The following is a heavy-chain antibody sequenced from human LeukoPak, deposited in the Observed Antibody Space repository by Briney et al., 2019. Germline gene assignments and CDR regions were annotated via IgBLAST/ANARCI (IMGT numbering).Heavy chain of an antibody. Sequence: SETLSLTCTVSGGSISSYYWSWIRQPPGKGLEWIGYIYYSGSTNYNPSPKSRVTISVDTSKNQFSLKLSSVTAADTAVYYCARGGSSWESTYNWFDPWGQGTLVTVSS. CDR2: IYYSGST. CDR1: GGSISSYY. CDR3: ARGGSSWESTYNWFDP. D-gene: IGHD6-13*01. J-gene: IGHJ5*02. V-gene: IGHV4-59*01.